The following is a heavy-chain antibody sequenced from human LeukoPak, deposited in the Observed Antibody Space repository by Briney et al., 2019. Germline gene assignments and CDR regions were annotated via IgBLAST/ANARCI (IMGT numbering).Heavy chain of an antibody. Sequence: PSETLSLTCTVSGGSINSYYWSWIRQPPGKGLEWIGYIYYSGSTKYNPSLKSRVTMSVDTSKNQFSLKLSSVTAADTAVYYCARHARDDLLTGYPFDYWGQGTLVTVSS. V-gene: IGHV4-59*08. D-gene: IGHD3-9*01. J-gene: IGHJ4*02. CDR1: GGSINSYY. CDR3: ARHARDDLLTGYPFDY. CDR2: IYYSGST.